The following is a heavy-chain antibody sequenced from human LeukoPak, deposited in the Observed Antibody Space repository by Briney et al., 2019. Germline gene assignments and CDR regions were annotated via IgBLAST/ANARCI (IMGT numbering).Heavy chain of an antibody. CDR1: GFTFSSYA. CDR3: ARVRRDGYNYLGYFDY. D-gene: IGHD5-24*01. V-gene: IGHV3-30-3*01. CDR2: ISYDGSNK. J-gene: IGHJ4*02. Sequence: QPGRSLRLSCAASGFTFSSYAMHWVRQAPGKGLEWVAVISYDGSNKYYADSVKGRFTISRDNSKNTLYLQMNSLRAEDTAVYYCARVRRDGYNYLGYFDYWGQGTLVTVSS.